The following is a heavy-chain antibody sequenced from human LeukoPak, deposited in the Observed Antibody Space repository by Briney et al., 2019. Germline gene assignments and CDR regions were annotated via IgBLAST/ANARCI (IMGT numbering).Heavy chain of an antibody. Sequence: GRSLRLSCAASGFTFSSYGMHWVRQAPGKGLEWEAVIWYDGSNKYYADSVKGRFTISRNNSKNTLYLQMNSLRAEDTAVYYCAKDRAAAGTSERNDYWGLGTLVTVSS. J-gene: IGHJ4*02. CDR1: GFTFSSYG. CDR3: AKDRAAAGTSERNDY. D-gene: IGHD6-13*01. CDR2: IWYDGSNK. V-gene: IGHV3-33*06.